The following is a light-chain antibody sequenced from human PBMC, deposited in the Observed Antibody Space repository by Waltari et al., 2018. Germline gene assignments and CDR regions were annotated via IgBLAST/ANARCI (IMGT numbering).Light chain of an antibody. J-gene: IGKJ2*01. V-gene: IGKV1-5*01. Sequence: DIQMTQSPSTLSASVGDTVTITCRASQRVSSWLAWYQQKAGKAPTVLIYAASDLESGVPSRFSGSGSDTEFTLTISNLQPDDFATYYCQQYDSYVYTFGQGTKLEIK. CDR1: QRVSSW. CDR3: QQYDSYVYT. CDR2: AAS.